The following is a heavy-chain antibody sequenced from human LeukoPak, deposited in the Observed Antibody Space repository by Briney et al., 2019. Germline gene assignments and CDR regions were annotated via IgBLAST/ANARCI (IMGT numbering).Heavy chain of an antibody. V-gene: IGHV4-34*01. CDR2: INHSRST. J-gene: IGHJ4*02. Sequence: SETLSLTCAVYGGSFSGYYWSWIRQPPGKGLEWIGEINHSRSTNYNPSLKSRVTISVDTSKNQFSLKLSSVTAADTAVYYCARVGAAARPHFGGSILDYWGQGTLVTVSS. CDR3: ARVGAAARPHFGGSILDY. D-gene: IGHD6-6*01. CDR1: GGSFSGYY.